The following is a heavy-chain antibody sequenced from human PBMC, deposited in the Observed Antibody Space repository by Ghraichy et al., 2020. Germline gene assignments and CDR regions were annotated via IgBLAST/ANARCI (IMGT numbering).Heavy chain of an antibody. V-gene: IGHV3-7*03. CDR1: GFTFSSYW. CDR2: IKHDGSEK. Sequence: GGSLRLSCAVSGFTFSSYWMSWVRQAPGKGLEWVVTIKHDGSEKYYVDSVKGRFTISRDNAKNSLYLQMNSLRDEDTAVYYCARTLFFYDSSGYLFDYWGQGPPATVSS. CDR3: ARTLFFYDSSGYLFDY. J-gene: IGHJ4*01. D-gene: IGHD3-22*01.